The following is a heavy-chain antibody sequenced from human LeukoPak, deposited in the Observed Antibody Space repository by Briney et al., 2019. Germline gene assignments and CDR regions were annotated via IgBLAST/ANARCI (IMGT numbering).Heavy chain of an antibody. D-gene: IGHD4-11*01. Sequence: GGSLRLSCAASGFTFSSYGMHWVRQAPGKGLEWVANIKQDGSEKHYVDSVKGRFTISRDNAKNSLYLQMSSLRAEDTAVYYCTRVEETATTAAIIRKYSYYYYYMDVWGKGNTVTVSS. V-gene: IGHV3-7*01. CDR3: TRVEETATTAAIIRKYSYYYYYMDV. CDR1: GFTFSSYG. J-gene: IGHJ6*03. CDR2: IKQDGSEK.